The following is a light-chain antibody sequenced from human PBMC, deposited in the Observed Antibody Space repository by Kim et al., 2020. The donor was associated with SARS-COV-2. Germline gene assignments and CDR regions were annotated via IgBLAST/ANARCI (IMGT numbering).Light chain of an antibody. CDR2: QDS. V-gene: IGLV3-1*01. CDR1: KLGDKY. Sequence: SPGQTASITCSGDKLGDKYACWYQQKPGQSPVLVIYQDSKRPSGIPERFSGSNSGNTATLTISGTQAMDEADYYCQAWDSSTACVVFGGGTKVTVL. CDR3: QAWDSSTACVV. J-gene: IGLJ2*01.